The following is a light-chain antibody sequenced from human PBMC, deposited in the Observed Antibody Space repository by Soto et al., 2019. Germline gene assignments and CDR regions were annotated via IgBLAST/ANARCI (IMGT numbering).Light chain of an antibody. CDR3: QQYNNWPPGT. V-gene: IGKV3-15*01. CDR2: GAS. J-gene: IGKJ1*01. Sequence: EIVMTQSPATLSVSPGERATLSCRASQSVSSNLAWYQQKPGQAPRLLIYGASTMATGIPARFSGSGSGTEFTLTISRLQSEDFAVYYCQQYNNWPPGTFGQGTKVEIK. CDR1: QSVSSN.